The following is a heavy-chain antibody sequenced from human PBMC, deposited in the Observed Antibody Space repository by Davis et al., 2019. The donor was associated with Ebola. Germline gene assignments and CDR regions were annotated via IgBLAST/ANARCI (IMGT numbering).Heavy chain of an antibody. Sequence: GESLKISCAASGFTFDDYTMHWVRQPPGKGLEWVSLISWDGGSTDFADSVKGRFTLSRDNNKKSLFLQMNSLRTDDPALYYCAKGERYYDNNGPFIGEGAYYMDVWGKGTTVTVSS. V-gene: IGHV3-43*01. D-gene: IGHD3-22*01. J-gene: IGHJ6*03. CDR2: ISWDGGST. CDR3: AKGERYYDNNGPFIGEGAYYMDV. CDR1: GFTFDDYT.